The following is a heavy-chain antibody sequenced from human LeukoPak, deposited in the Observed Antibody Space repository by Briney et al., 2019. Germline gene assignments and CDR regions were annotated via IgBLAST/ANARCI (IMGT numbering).Heavy chain of an antibody. J-gene: IGHJ4*02. CDR1: GYTFTGYY. CDR3: ARKGSDSSRFNFDY. Sequence: ASVKVSCKASGYTFTGYYMHWVRQAPGQGLEWMGWINPNSGGTNYAQKFQGRVTMTRDTSISTGYMELSRLRSDDTAVYYCARKGSDSSRFNFDYWGQGTLVTVSS. D-gene: IGHD6-19*01. CDR2: INPNSGGT. V-gene: IGHV1-2*02.